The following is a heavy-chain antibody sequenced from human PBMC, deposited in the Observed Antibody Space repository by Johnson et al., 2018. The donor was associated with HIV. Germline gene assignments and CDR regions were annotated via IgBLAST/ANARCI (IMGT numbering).Heavy chain of an antibody. D-gene: IGHD2-2*01. CDR3: AREGMGGDIVVVPAARGAFDI. CDR1: GFTVSSNY. Sequence: QVQLVESGGGLIQPGGSLRLSCAASGFTVSSNYMSWVRQAPGKGLEWVAVISYDGSNKYYADSVKGRFTISRDNAKNSLYLQRNSLRAEDTALYYCAREGMGGDIVVVPAARGAFDIWGQGTMVTVSS. V-gene: IGHV3-30*03. J-gene: IGHJ3*02. CDR2: ISYDGSNK.